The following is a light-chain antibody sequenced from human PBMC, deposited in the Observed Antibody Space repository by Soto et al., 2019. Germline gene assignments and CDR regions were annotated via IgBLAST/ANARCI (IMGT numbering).Light chain of an antibody. V-gene: IGLV2-14*01. Sequence: QSALTQPSSVYGSPGQSITISCTGTSSDVGAYDSVSWYQQYPGKAPKFIIYEVTNRPSGVSNRVSGSKSGSTASLTISGLQAEDEASYFCSSYSRSDTLVFGGGTKVTVL. CDR3: SSYSRSDTLV. CDR1: SSDVGAYDS. CDR2: EVT. J-gene: IGLJ2*01.